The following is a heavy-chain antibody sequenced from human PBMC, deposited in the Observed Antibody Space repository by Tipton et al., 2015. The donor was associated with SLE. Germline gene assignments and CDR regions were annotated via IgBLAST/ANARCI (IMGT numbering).Heavy chain of an antibody. CDR2: IYYSGST. Sequence: TLSITCTGSGGSISSYYWSWIRQPPGKGLEWIGYIYYSGSTNYNPSLKSRVTISVDTSKNQFSLKLSSVTAADTAVYYCARGLPGIAAAGTLSGYFDLWGRGTLVTVSS. D-gene: IGHD6-13*01. V-gene: IGHV4-59*01. CDR3: ARGLPGIAAAGTLSGYFDL. CDR1: GGSISSYY. J-gene: IGHJ2*01.